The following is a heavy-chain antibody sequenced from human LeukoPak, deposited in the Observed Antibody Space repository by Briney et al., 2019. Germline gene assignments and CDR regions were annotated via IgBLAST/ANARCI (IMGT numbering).Heavy chain of an antibody. CDR2: IYTSGST. V-gene: IGHV4-4*07. CDR1: GGSISSYY. Sequence: SETLSLTCTVSGGSISSYYWSWIRQPAGKGLEWIGRIYTSGSTNYNPSLKSRVTISVDTSKNQFSLKLSSVNAADTAVYYCAREVAAAVNSFYYYYYMDVWGKGTTVTISS. CDR3: AREVAAAVNSFYYYYYMDV. D-gene: IGHD6-13*01. J-gene: IGHJ6*03.